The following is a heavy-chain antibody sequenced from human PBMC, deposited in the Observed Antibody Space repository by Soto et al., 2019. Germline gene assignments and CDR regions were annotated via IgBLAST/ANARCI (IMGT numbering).Heavy chain of an antibody. Sequence: SETLSLTCAVSGVSISSVSWLSWVRQSPGKGLEWIGEISHSGGTKYNPSLKSRITISVDKSNNQFSLKLSSVTAADTAVYYCGRNGYCPSTDCSSFHAFDTWGQGAPVTVSS. CDR2: ISHSGGT. V-gene: IGHV4-4*02. D-gene: IGHD2-2*03. J-gene: IGHJ5*02. CDR1: GVSISSVSW. CDR3: GRNGYCPSTDCSSFHAFDT.